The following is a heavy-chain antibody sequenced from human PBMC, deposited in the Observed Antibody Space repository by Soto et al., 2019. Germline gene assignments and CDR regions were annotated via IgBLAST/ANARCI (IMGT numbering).Heavy chain of an antibody. CDR3: ARSYYDVLTGYGVYYYYGMDV. Sequence: PGESLKISCKGSGYSFTSYWIGWVRQMPGKGLEWMGIIYPGDSDTRYSPSFQGRVTISADKSISTAYLQWSSLKASDTAMYYCARSYYDVLTGYGVYYYYGMDVWGQGTTVTVSS. D-gene: IGHD3-9*01. CDR2: IYPGDSDT. V-gene: IGHV5-51*01. J-gene: IGHJ6*02. CDR1: GYSFTSYW.